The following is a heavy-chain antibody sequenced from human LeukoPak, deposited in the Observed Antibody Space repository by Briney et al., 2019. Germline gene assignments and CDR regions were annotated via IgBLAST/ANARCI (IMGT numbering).Heavy chain of an antibody. Sequence: GGSLRLSCAASGFTFSSYAMSWVRQAPGKGLEWVSAISGSGGSTYYADSVKGRFTISRDNSKNTLYLQMNSLRAEDTAVYYCAKEGKQLRFLEYYGMDVWGQGTTVTVSS. V-gene: IGHV3-23*01. D-gene: IGHD3-3*01. CDR1: GFTFSSYA. CDR2: ISGSGGST. CDR3: AKEGKQLRFLEYYGMDV. J-gene: IGHJ6*02.